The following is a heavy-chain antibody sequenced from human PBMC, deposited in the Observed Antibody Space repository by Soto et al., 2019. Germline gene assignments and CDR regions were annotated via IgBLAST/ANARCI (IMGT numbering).Heavy chain of an antibody. D-gene: IGHD5-12*01. CDR1: GFTFSSIA. CDR2: ISYDGRNK. V-gene: IGHV3-30*04. J-gene: IGHJ3*01. CDR3: ARSRNGYLTDAFDV. Sequence: QLKLVESGGGVVQPGRSLRLSCAASGFTFSSIAMHWVRQAPGKGLEWVAVISYDGRNKYYADSVKGRFTISRDNSKNTLFLQMNSLTAEDTAVYYCARSRNGYLTDAFDVWGQGTLVTVSS.